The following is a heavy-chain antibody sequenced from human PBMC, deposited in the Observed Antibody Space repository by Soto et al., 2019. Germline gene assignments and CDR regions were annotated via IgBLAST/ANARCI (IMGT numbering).Heavy chain of an antibody. CDR1: GGTFSSYA. V-gene: IGHV1-69*12. D-gene: IGHD4-17*01. Sequence: QVQLVQSGAEVKKPGSSVKVSCKASGGTFSSYAISWVRQAPGQGLEWMGGIIPIFGTANYAQKFQGRVTIXAXXSTNTAYMELSSLRSEDPAVYYCARDIPVTTALDYWGQGTLVTVSS. CDR3: ARDIPVTTALDY. CDR2: IIPIFGTA. J-gene: IGHJ4*02.